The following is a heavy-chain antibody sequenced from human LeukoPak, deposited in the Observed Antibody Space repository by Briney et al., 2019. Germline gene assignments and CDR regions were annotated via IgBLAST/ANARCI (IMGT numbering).Heavy chain of an antibody. D-gene: IGHD5-18*01. V-gene: IGHV1-18*01. CDR1: GYTFTSYD. Sequence: ASVKVSCKASGYTFTSYDINWVRQAPGQGLEWMGWISAYNGNTNYAQKLQGRVTMTTDTSTSTAYMELRSLRSDDTAVYYCARVVHSYGSEWYFDYWGQGTLVTVSS. CDR3: ARVVHSYGSEWYFDY. CDR2: ISAYNGNT. J-gene: IGHJ4*02.